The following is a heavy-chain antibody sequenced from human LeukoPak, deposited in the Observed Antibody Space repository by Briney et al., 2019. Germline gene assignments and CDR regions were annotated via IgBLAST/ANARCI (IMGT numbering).Heavy chain of an antibody. Sequence: SETLSLTCTVSGASLSSGNYYWTWIRQSPGEGLEWIGRIYTGGSTNYNPSLKSRVTIALDASTNHFSLKLSSVTAADTAVYYCARDLGGDSFDSWGQGTLVTVSS. CDR3: ARDLGGDSFDS. CDR1: GASLSSGNYY. J-gene: IGHJ4*02. D-gene: IGHD3-3*01. CDR2: IYTGGST. V-gene: IGHV4-61*02.